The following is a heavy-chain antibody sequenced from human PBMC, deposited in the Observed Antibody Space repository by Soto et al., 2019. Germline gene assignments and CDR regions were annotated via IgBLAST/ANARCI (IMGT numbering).Heavy chain of an antibody. CDR2: IWNDGNGY. J-gene: IGHJ6*02. CDR1: GFNFNNYG. V-gene: IGHV3-33*01. Sequence: GGSLRLSCAASGFNFNNYGMHWVRQAPGKGLEWVAVIWNDGNGYYYANSVKGRFTISRDNSKNTLYLQMSSLRAEDTAVYYCARRQISPPTRGAASARGGMDVSGQGTTVTAS. D-gene: IGHD6-13*01. CDR3: ARRQISPPTRGAASARGGMDV.